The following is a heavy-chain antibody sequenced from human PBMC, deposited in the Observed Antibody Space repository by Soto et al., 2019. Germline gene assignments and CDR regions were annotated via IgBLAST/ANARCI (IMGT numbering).Heavy chain of an antibody. CDR2: ISSSSSYI. D-gene: IGHD6-13*01. J-gene: IGHJ6*03. Sequence: GGSLRLSCAASGFTFSSYSMNWVRQAPGKGLEWVSSISSSSSYIYYADSVKGRFTISRDNAKNSLYLQMNSLRAEDTAVYYCARDWGSWYPYYYYYYMDVWGKGTTVTVSS. CDR1: GFTFSSYS. V-gene: IGHV3-21*01. CDR3: ARDWGSWYPYYYYYYMDV.